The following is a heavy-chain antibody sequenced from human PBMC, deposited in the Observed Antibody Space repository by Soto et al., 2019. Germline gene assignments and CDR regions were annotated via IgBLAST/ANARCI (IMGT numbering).Heavy chain of an antibody. D-gene: IGHD5-18*01. CDR2: ISGSGGST. V-gene: IGHV3-23*01. CDR1: GFTFSSYA. Sequence: PGGSLRLSCAASGFTFSSYAMSWVRQAPGKGLEWVSAISGSGGSTYYADSVKGRFTIPRDNSKNTLYLQMNSLRAEDTAVYYCAKGDTAMVYYYYGMDVWGQGTTVTVSS. J-gene: IGHJ6*02. CDR3: AKGDTAMVYYYYGMDV.